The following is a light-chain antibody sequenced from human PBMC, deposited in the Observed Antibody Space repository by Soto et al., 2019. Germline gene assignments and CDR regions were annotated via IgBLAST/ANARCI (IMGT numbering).Light chain of an antibody. J-gene: IGLJ1*01. CDR1: SSDVGSYNR. Sequence: QSVLTQPPSVSGSPGQSVTISCTGTSSDVGSYNRVSWYQQHPGKAPKLMIYEGSKRPSGVSNRFSGSKSGNTASLTISGLQAEDEADYYCCSYAGSSTFYVFGTGTKVTVL. V-gene: IGLV2-23*01. CDR3: CSYAGSSTFYV. CDR2: EGS.